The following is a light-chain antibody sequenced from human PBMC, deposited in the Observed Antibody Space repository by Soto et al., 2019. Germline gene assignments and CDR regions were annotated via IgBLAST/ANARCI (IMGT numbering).Light chain of an antibody. J-gene: IGKJ3*01. Sequence: DIQMTQSPSTLSASVGDRVTITCRASQSISSWLAWYQQKPGKAPSLLIYDAASLNTGVPSRFSGSGSGTEFTLTISSLQSEDFAVYYCQQYNKWPLTFGPGTKVDI. V-gene: IGKV1-5*01. CDR2: DAA. CDR3: QQYNKWPLT. CDR1: QSISSW.